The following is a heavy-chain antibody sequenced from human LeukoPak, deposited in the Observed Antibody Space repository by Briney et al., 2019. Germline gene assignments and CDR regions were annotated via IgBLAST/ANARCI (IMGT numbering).Heavy chain of an antibody. CDR1: GFTFSNYW. CDR2: IKPDGSDT. Sequence: GGSLRLSCAASGFTFSNYWMTWVRQAPGKGLEWVANIKPDGSDTYYVDSVKGRFTISRDNAENSLYLQMNSLRAEDTAVYYCARGGLWGQGTLVTVSS. CDR3: ARGGL. J-gene: IGHJ4*02. V-gene: IGHV3-7*01.